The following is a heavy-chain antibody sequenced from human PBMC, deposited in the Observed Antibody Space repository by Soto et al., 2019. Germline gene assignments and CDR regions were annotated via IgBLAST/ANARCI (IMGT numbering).Heavy chain of an antibody. CDR2: ISGSGGTT. CDR3: AKTANGWFSAFDI. V-gene: IGHV3-23*01. Sequence: EVQLLESGGGLVQPGGSLRLSCAASGFTFSSYAMSWVRQAPGKGLEWVSAISGSGGTTYYADSVKGRFTFSRDNSKNTLYLQMISLRAEDTAVYYCAKTANGWFSAFDIGGQGTMVTVSS. D-gene: IGHD6-19*01. J-gene: IGHJ3*02. CDR1: GFTFSSYA.